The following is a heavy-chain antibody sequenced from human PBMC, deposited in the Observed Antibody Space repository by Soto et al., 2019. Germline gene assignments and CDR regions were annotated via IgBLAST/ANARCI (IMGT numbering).Heavy chain of an antibody. V-gene: IGHV1-2*02. D-gene: IGHD6-13*01. CDR2: INPDTGGT. CDR3: ARAGSRAGSSGYRGAYDS. Sequence: QVQLMQSGAEVKKSGASVKVSCKASGYSFTAYYIHWVRQAPGQGLEWMGWINPDTGGTDYAQKFGDRVTMTRDTSVTTAYLQMTTLQRSDTAVYYCARAGSRAGSSGYRGAYDSWGQGTLVTVSS. J-gene: IGHJ4*02. CDR1: GYSFTAYY.